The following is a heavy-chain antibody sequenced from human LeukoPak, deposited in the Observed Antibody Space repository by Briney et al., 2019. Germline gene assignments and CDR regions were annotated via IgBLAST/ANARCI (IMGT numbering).Heavy chain of an antibody. CDR1: GGPFSGYY. J-gene: IGHJ5*02. Sequence: SETLSLTCAVYGGPFSGYYWSWIRQPPGKGLEWIGEINHSGSTNYNPSLKSRVTISVDTSKNQFSLKLSSVTAADTAVYYCARGGAMVHYNWFDPWGQGTLVTVSS. CDR2: INHSGST. CDR3: ARGGAMVHYNWFDP. D-gene: IGHD5-18*01. V-gene: IGHV4-34*01.